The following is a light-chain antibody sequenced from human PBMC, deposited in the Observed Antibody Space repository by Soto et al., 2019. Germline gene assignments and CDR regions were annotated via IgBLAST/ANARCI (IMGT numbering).Light chain of an antibody. CDR3: QQSYSTPWT. J-gene: IGKJ1*01. Sequence: AIRMTQSPSSFPASTGDRVTITCRASQGISSYLAWYQQKPGKAPKLLIYAASTLQSGVPSRFSGSGSGTDFTLTISSLQPEDFATYYCQQSYSTPWTFGQGTKVDIK. V-gene: IGKV1-8*01. CDR2: AAS. CDR1: QGISSY.